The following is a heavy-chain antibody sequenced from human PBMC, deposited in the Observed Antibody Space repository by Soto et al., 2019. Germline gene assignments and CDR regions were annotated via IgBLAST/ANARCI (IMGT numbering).Heavy chain of an antibody. CDR2: ISYDGSNK. V-gene: IGHV3-30*03. Sequence: ESGGGVVQPGRSLRLSCAASGFTFSSYGMHWVRQAPGKGLEWVAVISYDGSNKYYADSVKGRFTISRDNSKNTLYLQMNSLRAEDTAVYYCARLYSGYDWWADWGQGTLVTVSS. CDR1: GFTFSSYG. J-gene: IGHJ4*02. CDR3: ARLYSGYDWWAD. D-gene: IGHD5-12*01.